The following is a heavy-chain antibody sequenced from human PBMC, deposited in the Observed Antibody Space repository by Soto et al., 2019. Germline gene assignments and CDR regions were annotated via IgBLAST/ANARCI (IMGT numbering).Heavy chain of an antibody. J-gene: IGHJ5*02. CDR1: GYTFTRYT. D-gene: IGHD2-15*01. V-gene: IGHV1-3*01. CDR2: INPDNGNT. Sequence: ASVKVSCKASGYTFTRYTMNWVRQAPGQRLEWMGWINPDNGNTKSSQKFQDRVIITRDTSASTAYMDPSSLRSEDTAVYYCARGIATGQLDPWGQGTLVTVSS. CDR3: ARGIATGQLDP.